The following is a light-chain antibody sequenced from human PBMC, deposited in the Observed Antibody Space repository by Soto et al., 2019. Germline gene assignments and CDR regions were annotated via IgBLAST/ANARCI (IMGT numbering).Light chain of an antibody. J-gene: IGKJ1*01. V-gene: IGKV2-28*01. CDR1: QSLLHSNGYNY. CDR3: MQALQTPT. Sequence: IVMTKSPLSLSVTPGEPASISCRSSQSLLHSNGYNYLDWYLQKPGQSPQVLIYVGSNRASGVPDRFSGSGSGTDFTLKISRVEAEDVGVYYCMQALQTPTFGQGTKVDIK. CDR2: VGS.